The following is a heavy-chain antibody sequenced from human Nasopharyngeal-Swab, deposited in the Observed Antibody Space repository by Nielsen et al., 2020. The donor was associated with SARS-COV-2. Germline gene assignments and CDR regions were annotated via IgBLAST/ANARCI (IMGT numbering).Heavy chain of an antibody. CDR3: ARDRVGSGSYYTAYYYYGMDV. CDR1: GGSISSSSYY. D-gene: IGHD3-10*01. V-gene: IGHV4-39*07. Sequence: SETLSLTCTVSGGSISSSSYYWDWIRQPPGKGLEWIGSIYYSGSTYYNPSLKSRVTISVDTSKNQFSLKLSSVTAADTAVYYCARDRVGSGSYYTAYYYYGMDVWGQGTTVTVSS. CDR2: IYYSGST. J-gene: IGHJ6*02.